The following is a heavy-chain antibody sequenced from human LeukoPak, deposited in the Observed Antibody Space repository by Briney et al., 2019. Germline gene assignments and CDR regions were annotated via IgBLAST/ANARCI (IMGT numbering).Heavy chain of an antibody. Sequence: TPQTLSLTCAISGDSVSSDRVAWNWIRQSPSRGLEWLGRAYFRSQWYNDYAVSVQSRISINPDTSKNQFSLQLSSVTAEDTAVYYCARSQTTVAFDYWGQGSLVTVSS. CDR3: ARSQTTVAFDY. V-gene: IGHV6-1*01. CDR1: GDSVSSDRVA. D-gene: IGHD6-19*01. J-gene: IGHJ4*02. CDR2: AYFRSQWYN.